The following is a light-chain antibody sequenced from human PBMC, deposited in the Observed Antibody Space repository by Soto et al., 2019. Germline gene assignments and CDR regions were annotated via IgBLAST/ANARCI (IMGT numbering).Light chain of an antibody. Sequence: EIVLTQSPATLSLSPGERATLSCRASQSVSSYLAWYQQKPGQAPRLLIYDASNRATGIPDRFSGSGSGTDFTLTISSLEPEEFAVYYCQQRSNWPPTFGQGTKVEIK. V-gene: IGKV3-11*01. CDR3: QQRSNWPPT. CDR1: QSVSSY. CDR2: DAS. J-gene: IGKJ1*01.